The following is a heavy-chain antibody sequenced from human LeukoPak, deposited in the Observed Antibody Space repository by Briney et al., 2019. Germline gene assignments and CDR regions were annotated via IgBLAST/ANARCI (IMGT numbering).Heavy chain of an antibody. D-gene: IGHD3-16*01. CDR1: GFTFTDYF. V-gene: IGHV3-7*03. Sequence: GGSLRLSCVASGFTFTDYFMSWVRQAPGKGLEWVASINHNGNVNYYVDSVKGRFTISRDNAKNSLYLQMSNLRAEDTAVYFCARGGGLDVWGQGATVTVSS. J-gene: IGHJ6*02. CDR2: INHNGNVN. CDR3: ARGGGLDV.